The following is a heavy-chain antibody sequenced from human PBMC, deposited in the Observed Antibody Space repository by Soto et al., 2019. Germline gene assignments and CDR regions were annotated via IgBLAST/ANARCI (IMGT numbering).Heavy chain of an antibody. D-gene: IGHD7-27*01. J-gene: IGHJ4*02. CDR1: GFTLSNYA. Sequence: EVQVWESGGDLVQPGGSLRLSCAASGFTLSNYAMTWVRQAPGKGLEWVSTISGSGDSIYYADSVKGRFTISRDNSKNTLYLQMNSLRADDWAVYYCSTGRQMGYWGQGTLVIVSS. V-gene: IGHV3-23*01. CDR3: STGRQMGY. CDR2: ISGSGDSI.